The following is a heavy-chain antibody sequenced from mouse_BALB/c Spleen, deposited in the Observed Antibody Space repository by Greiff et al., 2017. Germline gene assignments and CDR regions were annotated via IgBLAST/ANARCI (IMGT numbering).Heavy chain of an antibody. J-gene: IGHJ4*01. CDR2: ISSGGSYT. Sequence: DVKLVESGGGLVKPGGSLKLSCAASGFTFSSYAMSWVRQSPEKRLEWVAEISSGGSYTYYPDTVTGRFTISRDNAKNTLYLEMSSLRSEDTAMYYCARDLSTMITTRAMDYWGQGTSVTVSS. CDR1: GFTFSSYA. D-gene: IGHD2-4*01. CDR3: ARDLSTMITTRAMDY. V-gene: IGHV5-9-4*01.